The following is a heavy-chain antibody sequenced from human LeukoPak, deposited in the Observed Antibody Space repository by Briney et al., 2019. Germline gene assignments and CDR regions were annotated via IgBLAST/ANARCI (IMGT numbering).Heavy chain of an antibody. CDR1: GYTFTGYY. D-gene: IGHD3-10*01. Sequence: ASVKVSCKASGYTFTGYYMHWVRQAPGQGLEWMGWINPNSGGTNCAQKFQGRVIMTRDTSISTAYMELSRLRSDDTAVYYCARVPYGSGSYAVRYWGQGTLVTVSS. J-gene: IGHJ4*02. CDR3: ARVPYGSGSYAVRY. CDR2: INPNSGGT. V-gene: IGHV1-2*02.